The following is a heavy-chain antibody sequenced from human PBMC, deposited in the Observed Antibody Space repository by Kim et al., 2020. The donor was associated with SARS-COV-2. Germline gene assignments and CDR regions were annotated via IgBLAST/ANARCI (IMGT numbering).Heavy chain of an antibody. D-gene: IGHD6-13*01. Sequence: ASVKVSCKASGYTFTSYAMHWVRQAPGQRLEWMGWINAGNGNTKYSQKFQGRVTITRDTSASTAYMELSSLRSEDTAVYYCARSRIAAAGTWWFDPWGRGTLVTVSS. CDR3: ARSRIAAAGTWWFDP. CDR2: INAGNGNT. CDR1: GYTFTSYA. V-gene: IGHV1-3*01. J-gene: IGHJ5*02.